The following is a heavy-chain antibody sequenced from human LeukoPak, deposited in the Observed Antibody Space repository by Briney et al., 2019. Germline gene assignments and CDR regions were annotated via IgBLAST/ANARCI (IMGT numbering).Heavy chain of an antibody. CDR2: MYYKGNT. Sequence: SETLSLTCTVSGGSISSRSYYWGWIRQPPGKGLEWIGSMYYKGNTYLNPSLKSRVTISVDTSKNQFSLKLSSVTAADTAVYYCARDRSSRLTWGQGTLVTVSS. CDR1: GGSISSRSYY. J-gene: IGHJ4*02. CDR3: ARDRSSRLT. D-gene: IGHD6-13*01. V-gene: IGHV4-39*07.